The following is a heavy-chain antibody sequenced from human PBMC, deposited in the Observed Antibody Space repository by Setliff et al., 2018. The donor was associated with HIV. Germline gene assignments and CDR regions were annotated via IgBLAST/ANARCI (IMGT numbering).Heavy chain of an antibody. CDR2: ISGSSSIK. V-gene: IGHV3-23*01. D-gene: IGHD6-13*01. CDR1: GFTFRDYA. J-gene: IGHJ1*01. Sequence: ETLSLSCAASGFTFRDYAMIWVRQAPGMGLEWVSTISGSSSIKEYADFVKGRFSISRDNSKDTVFLQMDSLRAEDTAIYYCAKGTKITTALYLAYWGQGTLVTVSS. CDR3: AKGTKITTALYLAY.